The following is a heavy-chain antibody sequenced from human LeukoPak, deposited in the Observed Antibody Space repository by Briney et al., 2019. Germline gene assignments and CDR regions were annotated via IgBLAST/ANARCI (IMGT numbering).Heavy chain of an antibody. D-gene: IGHD6-6*01. CDR3: ARSSYSSSSSV. V-gene: IGHV3-7*03. Sequence: GGSPRLSYAASGFTFSSYWMNWARQAPGKGLEWVASINHNGNVNYYVDSVKGRFTISRDNAKNSLYLQINSLRVEDTAVYYCARSSYSSSSSVWGQGTMVTVSS. CDR1: GFTFSSYW. CDR2: INHNGNVN. J-gene: IGHJ3*01.